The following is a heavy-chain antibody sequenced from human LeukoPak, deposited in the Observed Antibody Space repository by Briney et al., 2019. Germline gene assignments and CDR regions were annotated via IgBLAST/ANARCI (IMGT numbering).Heavy chain of an antibody. D-gene: IGHD4-17*01. J-gene: IGHJ6*02. CDR1: GGYISTDY. CDR3: ARVGINPGDHYYSGMDV. Sequence: SETLSLTCTVSGGYISTDYWNWIRQPPGKGLEWIGYIYYTGSTNYNPSLKSRVTISVDTSKNQFSLKLSSVITADTAVYYCARVGINPGDHYYSGMDVWGQGTTVTVSS. CDR2: IYYTGST. V-gene: IGHV4-59*01.